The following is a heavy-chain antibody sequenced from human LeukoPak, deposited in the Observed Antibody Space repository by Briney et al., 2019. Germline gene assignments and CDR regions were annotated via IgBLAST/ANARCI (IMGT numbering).Heavy chain of an antibody. CDR3: VRDRGIASTGGYGMDV. D-gene: IGHD6-13*01. Sequence: GGSLRLSCAGSGFTFSTFGFHWVRQAPGKGLEWVAVTSFDGTNKYYADSVKGRFTISRDNSKNTLYLQMNSLRAEDTAVYYCVRDRGIASTGGYGMDVWGQGTTVTVSS. V-gene: IGHV3-30*03. CDR2: TSFDGTNK. CDR1: GFTFSTFG. J-gene: IGHJ6*02.